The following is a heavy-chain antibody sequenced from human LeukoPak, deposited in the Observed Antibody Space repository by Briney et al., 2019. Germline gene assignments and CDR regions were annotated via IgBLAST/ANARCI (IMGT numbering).Heavy chain of an antibody. CDR3: ARDYANTAMSIDY. V-gene: IGHV3-74*01. J-gene: IGHJ4*02. D-gene: IGHD5-18*01. CDR1: GFTFSSFW. Sequence: GGSLRLSCAASGFTFSSFWMHWVRQAPGKGLVWVSRINSDGRSTSYGDSVRGRFTISRDNAKNTLYLEMNSLRGEDTAVYYCARDYANTAMSIDYWGQGTLVTVSS. CDR2: INSDGRST.